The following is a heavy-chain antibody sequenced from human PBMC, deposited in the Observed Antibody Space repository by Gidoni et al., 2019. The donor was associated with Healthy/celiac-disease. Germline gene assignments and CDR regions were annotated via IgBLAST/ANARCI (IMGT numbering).Heavy chain of an antibody. CDR3: TRMDFWSGYFIYYGMDV. CDR1: GFTFGDYA. J-gene: IGHJ6*02. D-gene: IGHD3-3*01. V-gene: IGHV3-49*05. CDR2: IRSKAYGGTT. Sequence: EVQLVESGGGLVKPGRSLRLSCTASGFTFGDYAMSWFRQAPGKGLEWVGFIRSKAYGGTTEYAASVKGRFTISRDDSKSIAYLQMNSLKTEDTAVYYCTRMDFWSGYFIYYGMDVWGQGTTVTVSS.